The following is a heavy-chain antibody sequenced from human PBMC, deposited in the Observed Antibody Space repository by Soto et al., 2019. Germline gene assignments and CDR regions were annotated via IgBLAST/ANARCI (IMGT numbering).Heavy chain of an antibody. CDR2: IKSKTDGGTT. J-gene: IGHJ4*02. CDR3: TTWIVVVVAAYDY. V-gene: IGHV3-15*01. D-gene: IGHD2-15*01. Sequence: SVSNAWMSWVRQAPGKGLEWVGRIKSKTDGGTTDYAAPVKGRFTISRDDSKNTLYLQMNSLKTEDTAVYYCTTWIVVVVAAYDYWGQGTLVTVSS. CDR1: SVSNAW.